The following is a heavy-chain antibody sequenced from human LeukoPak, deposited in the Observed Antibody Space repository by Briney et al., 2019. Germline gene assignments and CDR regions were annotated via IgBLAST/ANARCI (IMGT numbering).Heavy chain of an antibody. CDR3: AGAVSGRFDY. CDR1: GGSMSPYH. V-gene: IGHV4-59*08. Sequence: SETLSLTCTVSGGSMSPYHWGWIRQPPGKGLEWTGYIYYSGSTNYNPSLRSRVTISVDTSKNQFSLKLSSVTAADTAIYYCAGAVSGRFDYWGQGTLVTVSS. J-gene: IGHJ4*02. CDR2: IYYSGST. D-gene: IGHD6-19*01.